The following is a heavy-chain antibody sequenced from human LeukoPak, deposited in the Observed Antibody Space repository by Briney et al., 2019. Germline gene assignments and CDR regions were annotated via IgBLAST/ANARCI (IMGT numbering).Heavy chain of an antibody. CDR2: ISYDGSNT. D-gene: IGHD3-10*01. CDR3: AKDRAQEVWFGELLLGY. CDR1: GFTFSSYA. Sequence: GGSLRLSCAASGFTFSSYAMHWVRQAPGKGLEWVAVISYDGSNTYYADSMKGRFTISRDNSKNTLYLQMNSLRAEDTAVYYCAKDRAQEVWFGELLLGYWGQGTLVTVSS. V-gene: IGHV3-30-3*01. J-gene: IGHJ4*02.